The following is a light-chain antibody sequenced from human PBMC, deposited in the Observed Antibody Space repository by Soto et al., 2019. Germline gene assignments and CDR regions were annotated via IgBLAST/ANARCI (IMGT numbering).Light chain of an antibody. Sequence: EIVMTQSPATLSVSPGERATLSCRASQSVSSNLAWYQQKPAQAPRLLIYGASTRATGIPPRFSGRRAGTELSLTISSLQAEDFSVDYCQQYNNWPTKTFGQGTKLEIK. CDR1: QSVSSN. J-gene: IGKJ2*01. V-gene: IGKV3-15*01. CDR3: QQYNNWPTKT. CDR2: GAS.